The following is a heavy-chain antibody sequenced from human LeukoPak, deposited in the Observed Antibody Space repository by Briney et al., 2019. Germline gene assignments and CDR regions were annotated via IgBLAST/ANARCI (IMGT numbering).Heavy chain of an antibody. CDR2: IKHDGSEK. J-gene: IGHJ5*02. V-gene: IGHV3-7*04. Sequence: GGPLRLSCTASGFTFSSYWMSWVRVRQAPGKGLEWVANIKHDGSEKYYVDSVKGRFTISRDNAKDSLYLQMNSLRPEDTAVYYCARNRVVVPAAPWGQGTLVTVSS. CDR1: GFTFSSYW. D-gene: IGHD2-21*01. CDR3: ARNRVVVPAAP.